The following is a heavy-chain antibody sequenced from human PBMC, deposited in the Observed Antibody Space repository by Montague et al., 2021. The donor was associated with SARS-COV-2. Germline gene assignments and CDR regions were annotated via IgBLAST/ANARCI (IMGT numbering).Heavy chain of an antibody. V-gene: IGHV4-34*01. Sequence: SETLSLTCAVYGGSFSGYYWSWIRQPPGKGLEWIGEINHSGSTNYNPSLKRRVTIPVDTSKNQFPLKLSSVTAADTAAYCCAGVRYYGSGTSLGMDVWGQGTTVTVSS. CDR1: GGSFSGYY. CDR2: INHSGST. J-gene: IGHJ6*02. D-gene: IGHD3-10*01. CDR3: AGVRYYGSGTSLGMDV.